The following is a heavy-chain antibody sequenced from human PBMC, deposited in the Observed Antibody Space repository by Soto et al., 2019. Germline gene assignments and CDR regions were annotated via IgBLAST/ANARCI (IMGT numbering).Heavy chain of an antibody. V-gene: IGHV4-39*01. D-gene: IGHD6-6*01. Sequence: QLQLQESGPGLVKPSETLSLTCTVSGGSISSSSYYWGWIRQPPGKGLEWIGSIYYSGSTYYNPSLKSRVTISVDTSKNPFSLKLSSVTAADTAVYYCAIRIAARFYWYFDLWGRGTLVTVSS. J-gene: IGHJ2*01. CDR1: GGSISSSSYY. CDR3: AIRIAARFYWYFDL. CDR2: IYYSGST.